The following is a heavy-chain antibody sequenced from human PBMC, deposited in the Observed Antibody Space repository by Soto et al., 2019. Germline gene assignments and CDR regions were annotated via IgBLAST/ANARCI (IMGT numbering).Heavy chain of an antibody. Sequence: SETLSLTCAVYGGSFSGYYWSWIRQPPGKGLEWIGEINHSGSTNHNPSLKSRVTISVDTSKNQFSLKLSSVTAADTAVYYCARAGYLRRWFDPWGQGTLVTVSS. D-gene: IGHD1-1*01. V-gene: IGHV4-34*01. CDR3: ARAGYLRRWFDP. CDR1: GGSFSGYY. CDR2: INHSGST. J-gene: IGHJ5*02.